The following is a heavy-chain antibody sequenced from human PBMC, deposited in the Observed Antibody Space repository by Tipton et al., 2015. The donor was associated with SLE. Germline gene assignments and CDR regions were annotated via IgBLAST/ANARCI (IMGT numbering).Heavy chain of an antibody. J-gene: IGHJ4*02. CDR1: GGSIRSGGYY. CDR2: IYYSGST. CDR3: ASSHGYYFDY. V-gene: IGHV4-31*03. Sequence: TLSLTCTVSGGSIRSGGYYWSWIRQHPEKGLEWIGYIYYSGSTYYNPSLKSRLTISVDTSKNQFSLKLSSVTAADTAVYYCASSHGYYFDYWGQGTLVTVSS.